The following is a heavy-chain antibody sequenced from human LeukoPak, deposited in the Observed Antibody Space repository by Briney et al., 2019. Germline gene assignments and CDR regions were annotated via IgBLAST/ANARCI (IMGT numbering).Heavy chain of an antibody. V-gene: IGHV1-18*01. CDR1: GYTFTSYG. J-gene: IGHJ4*02. D-gene: IGHD3-22*01. Sequence: ASVKVSCKASGYTFTSYGTSWMRQAPGQGLEWMGWISAYNGNTNYAQKFQGRVTMTTDTSTSTAYMELRSLRSDDTAVYYCAKVKGDSSGYSDDYYFDYWGQGTPVTVSS. CDR3: AKVKGDSSGYSDDYYFDY. CDR2: ISAYNGNT.